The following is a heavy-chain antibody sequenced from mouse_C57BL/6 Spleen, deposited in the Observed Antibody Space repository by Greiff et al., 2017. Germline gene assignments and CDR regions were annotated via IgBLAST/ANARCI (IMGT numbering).Heavy chain of an antibody. Sequence: EVKLMESGGGLVQPGGSLSLSCAASGFTFTDYYMSWVRQPPGKALEWLGFIRNKANGYTKEYSASVKGRFTISRDNSQSILYRQMNALRAEDSATYYCARYELRYFDVWGTGTTVTVSS. V-gene: IGHV7-3*01. D-gene: IGHD2-1*01. CDR2: IRNKANGYTK. CDR1: GFTFTDYY. J-gene: IGHJ1*03. CDR3: ARYELRYFDV.